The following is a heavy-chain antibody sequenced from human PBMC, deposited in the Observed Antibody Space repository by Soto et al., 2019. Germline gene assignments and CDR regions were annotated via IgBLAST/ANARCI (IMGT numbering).Heavy chain of an antibody. Sequence: PSQTLSLTCAISGDSVSSNSAAWNWIRQSPSRGLEWLGRTYYRSKWYNDYAVSVKSRITINPDTSKNQFSLQLNSVTLEDTAVYYCARDASERHSSSWYYDYYYRLDVWGQGTTVTVSS. CDR3: ARDASERHSSSWYYDYYYRLDV. D-gene: IGHD6-13*01. CDR2: TYYRSKWYN. V-gene: IGHV6-1*01. CDR1: GDSVSSNSAA. J-gene: IGHJ6*02.